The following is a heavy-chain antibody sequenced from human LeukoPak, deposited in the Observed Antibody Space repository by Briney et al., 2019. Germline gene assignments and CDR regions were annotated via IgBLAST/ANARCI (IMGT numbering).Heavy chain of an antibody. J-gene: IGHJ4*02. V-gene: IGHV3-23*01. CDR1: GFTFSSYA. CDR3: ARVRYCSSTSCYRPDSFYFDY. Sequence: GGSLRLSCAASGFTFSSYAMSWVRQAPGRGLEWVSAISGSGVTTYYADSVKGRFTISRDNAKNSLYLQMNSLRAEDTAVYYCARVRYCSSTSCYRPDSFYFDYWGQGTLVTVSS. D-gene: IGHD2-2*02. CDR2: ISGSGVTT.